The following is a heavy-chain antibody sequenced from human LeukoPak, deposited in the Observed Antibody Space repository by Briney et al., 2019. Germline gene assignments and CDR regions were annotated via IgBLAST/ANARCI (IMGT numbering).Heavy chain of an antibody. CDR3: ANAQDIAVAGTDY. CDR1: GFTFSTYA. Sequence: PGGSLRLSCAASGFTFSTYAMSWVRQAPGKGLQWVSSISGSGDNTYYADSVKGRLTISRDNSRNTLYLQMNSLRAEDTALYYCANAQDIAVAGTDYWGQGTLVTVSS. V-gene: IGHV3-23*01. D-gene: IGHD6-19*01. CDR2: ISGSGDNT. J-gene: IGHJ4*02.